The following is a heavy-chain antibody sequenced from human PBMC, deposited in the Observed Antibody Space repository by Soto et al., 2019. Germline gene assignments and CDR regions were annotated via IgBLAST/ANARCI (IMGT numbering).Heavy chain of an antibody. CDR2: IRSKANSGTT. V-gene: IGHV3-49*03. D-gene: IGHD3-3*01. CDR3: TRGGDYDFWSGNPYFSYGMDV. CDR1: GFTYGDYA. J-gene: IGHJ6*01. Sequence: SLSLSSTDTGFTYGDYAMSWFRQAPEKGPEWEGFIRSKANSGTTEYAAPVKRRFTITRNESIRITYIQITKLKTQDTTLYYCTRGGDYDFWSGNPYFSYGMDVWGQGTTVTVSS.